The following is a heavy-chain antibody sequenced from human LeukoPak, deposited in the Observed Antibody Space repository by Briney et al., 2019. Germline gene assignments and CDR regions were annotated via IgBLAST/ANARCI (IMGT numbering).Heavy chain of an antibody. CDR1: GGSISSSSYY. J-gene: IGHJ4*02. CDR3: AKDRGGYGDYQFDY. V-gene: IGHV4-39*07. CDR2: IYYSGST. D-gene: IGHD4-17*01. Sequence: NASETLSLTCIVSGGSISSSSYYWGWIRQPPGKGLEWIGSIYYSGSTYYNPSLKSRVTISVDTSKNQFSLKLSSVTAEDTAVYYCAKDRGGYGDYQFDYWGQGTLVTVSS.